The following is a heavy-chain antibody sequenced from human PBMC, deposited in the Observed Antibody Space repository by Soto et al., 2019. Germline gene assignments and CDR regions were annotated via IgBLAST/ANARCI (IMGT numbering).Heavy chain of an antibody. CDR2: ISGYNGDT. J-gene: IGHJ4*02. CDR3: AREGSYHDFDY. Sequence: WVRQAPGQGLAWMGWISGYNGDTNYAQKFQGRVTLTTDTSTSTAYLEVMTLRSDDTAVYYCAREGSYHDFDYWGLGTLVTVSS. V-gene: IGHV1-18*01. D-gene: IGHD3-22*01.